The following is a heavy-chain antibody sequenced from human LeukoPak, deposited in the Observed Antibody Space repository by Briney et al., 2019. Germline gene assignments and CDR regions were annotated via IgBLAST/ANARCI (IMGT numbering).Heavy chain of an antibody. D-gene: IGHD3-22*01. J-gene: IGHJ4*02. CDR2: VNSDGSST. Sequence: GGSLRLSCAASGFTFTNYWMHWVRQAPGKGLVWVSRVNSDGSSTSYADSVKGRFTIFRDNAKNTLYLQMNSLRAEDTAVYYCGTVQDTYYYDSSVGWGQGTLVTVSS. CDR1: GFTFTNYW. CDR3: GTVQDTYYYDSSVG. V-gene: IGHV3-74*01.